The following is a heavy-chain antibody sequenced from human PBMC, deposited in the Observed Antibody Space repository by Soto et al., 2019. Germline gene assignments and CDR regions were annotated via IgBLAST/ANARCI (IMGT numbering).Heavy chain of an antibody. V-gene: IGHV5-51*01. CDR2: IYPGDSDT. J-gene: IGHJ6*03. Sequence: ESLKISCKGSGYSFTNYWIGWVRQMPGKGLEWMGIIYPGDSDTRYSPSFQGQVTISADKSISTAYLQWSSLKASDTAMYYCATSRRVAAAAVAGKYYYYYYMDVWGTGTTVTVSS. CDR3: ATSRRVAAAAVAGKYYYYYYMDV. D-gene: IGHD6-19*01. CDR1: GYSFTNYW.